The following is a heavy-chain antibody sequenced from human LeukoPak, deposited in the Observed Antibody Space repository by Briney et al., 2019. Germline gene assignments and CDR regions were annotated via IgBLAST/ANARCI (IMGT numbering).Heavy chain of an antibody. J-gene: IGHJ6*03. V-gene: IGHV4-59*01. Sequence: ETLSLTCTVSGGSISSYYWSWIRQPPGKGLEWIGYIYHSGSTNYNPSLKSRVTISVDTSKNQFSLKLSSVTAADTAVYYCARTFYCGGDCYSYYYYYYMDVWGKGTTVTVSS. CDR2: IYHSGST. D-gene: IGHD2-21*02. CDR1: GGSISSYY. CDR3: ARTFYCGGDCYSYYYYYYMDV.